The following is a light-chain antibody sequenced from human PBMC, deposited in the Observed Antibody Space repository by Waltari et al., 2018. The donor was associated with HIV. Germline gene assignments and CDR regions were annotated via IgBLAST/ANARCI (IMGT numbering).Light chain of an antibody. J-gene: IGLJ3*02. V-gene: IGLV2-14*03. Sequence: QSALTQPASVSGSRGQSITMSCTGTGSDIGAYNHVSWFQQRPGKAPKLIIYDVTDRPSGVSKRFSGSKSGITASLTISGLQADDEGDYYCSSYTASNTLWVFGGGTKLTVL. CDR2: DVT. CDR1: GSDIGAYNH. CDR3: SSYTASNTLWV.